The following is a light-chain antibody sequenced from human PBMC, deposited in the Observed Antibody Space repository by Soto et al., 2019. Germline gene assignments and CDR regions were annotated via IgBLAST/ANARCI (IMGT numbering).Light chain of an antibody. CDR1: QSISSW. CDR2: KAS. CDR3: QQYHSYSLT. Sequence: DIQMTQSPSTLSASVGDRVTINCRASQSISSWLAWYQQKPGKAPKLLLYKASRLEGGVPSRFSGSVSGTDFTLTISRLQPDDLATYYCQQYHSYSLTFGGGTKVGIK. V-gene: IGKV1-5*03. J-gene: IGKJ4*01.